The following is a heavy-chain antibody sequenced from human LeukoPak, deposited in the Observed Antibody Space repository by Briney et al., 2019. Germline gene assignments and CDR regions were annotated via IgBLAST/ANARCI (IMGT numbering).Heavy chain of an antibody. CDR1: GYTFTSHG. D-gene: IGHD6-13*01. CDR3: ARDGSPSGSSSFDI. Sequence: ASVKASCKASGYTFTSHGISWVRQAPGQGLEWMGWISAYNGNTNYAQKLQGRVTPTTDTSTGTAYMELRSLRSDDTAVYYCARDGSPSGSSSFDIWGQGTMVTVSS. J-gene: IGHJ3*02. CDR2: ISAYNGNT. V-gene: IGHV1-18*01.